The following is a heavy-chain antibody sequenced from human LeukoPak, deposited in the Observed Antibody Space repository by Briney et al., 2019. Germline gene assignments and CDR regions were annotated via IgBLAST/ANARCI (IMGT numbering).Heavy chain of an antibody. J-gene: IGHJ4*02. CDR2: IKQDGSEK. CDR3: ARGNDFWSGYGHY. Sequence: GGSVRLSCAASGFTFSSYWMSWVRQAPGKWLEWVANIKQDGSEKYYVDSVKGRFTISRDNAKNSLYLQMNSLRAEDTAVYYCARGNDFWSGYGHYWGQGTLVTVSS. CDR1: GFTFSSYW. V-gene: IGHV3-7*01. D-gene: IGHD3-3*01.